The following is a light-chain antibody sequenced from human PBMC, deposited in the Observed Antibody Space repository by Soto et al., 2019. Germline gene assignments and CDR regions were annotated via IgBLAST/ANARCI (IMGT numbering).Light chain of an antibody. Sequence: QTVVTQEPSLTVSPGGTVPLPCGSSTGAVTSAPSPYWFQQKPGQAPRTLIYGTSNKHSWTPARFSGCLLGGKAALTLSGAQPEDEAEYYCLLSDSGAYVFGTGTKLPVL. CDR3: LLSDSGAYV. CDR1: TGAVTSAPS. V-gene: IGLV7-46*01. CDR2: GTS. J-gene: IGLJ1*01.